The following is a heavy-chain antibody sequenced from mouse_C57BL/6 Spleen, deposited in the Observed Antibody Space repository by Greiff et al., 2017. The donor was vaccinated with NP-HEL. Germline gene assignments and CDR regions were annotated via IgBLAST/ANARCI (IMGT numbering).Heavy chain of an antibody. CDR2: INPSSGYT. Sequence: QVQLQQSGAELAKPGASVKLSCKASGYTFTSYWMHWVKQRPGQGLEWIGYINPSSGYTKYNQKFKDKATLTADKSSSTAYMQLSSLTYEDSAVYYCARWSSGYLYAMDYWGQGTSVTVSS. CDR1: GYTFTSYW. D-gene: IGHD3-2*02. CDR3: ARWSSGYLYAMDY. V-gene: IGHV1-7*01. J-gene: IGHJ4*01.